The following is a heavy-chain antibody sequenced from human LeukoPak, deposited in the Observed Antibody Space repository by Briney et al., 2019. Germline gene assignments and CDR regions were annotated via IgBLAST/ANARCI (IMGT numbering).Heavy chain of an antibody. Sequence: SETLSFTCTVSGGSISSYYWSWLRQPPGNGLEWIGYIYYSGSTNYNPSLKSRVTISVDTSKNQFSLKLSSVTAADTAVYYCARRTLGLLAPWGQGTLVTVSS. CDR3: ARRTLGLLAP. CDR1: GGSISSYY. V-gene: IGHV4-59*08. CDR2: IYYSGST. J-gene: IGHJ5*02. D-gene: IGHD3/OR15-3a*01.